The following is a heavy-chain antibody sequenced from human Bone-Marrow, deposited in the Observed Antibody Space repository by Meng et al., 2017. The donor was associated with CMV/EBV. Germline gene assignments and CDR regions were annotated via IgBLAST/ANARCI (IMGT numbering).Heavy chain of an antibody. V-gene: IGHV3-48*04. CDR2: ISSSSSTI. CDR1: GFTFSSYS. Sequence: GESLKISCAASGFTFSSYSMNWVRQAPGKGLEWVSYISSSSSTIYYADSVKGRFTISRDNAKNSLYLQMNSLRAEDTAVYYCARVGRSPGIAEAALNWFDPWGQGTLVTVSS. CDR3: ARVGRSPGIAEAALNWFDP. J-gene: IGHJ5*02. D-gene: IGHD6-13*01.